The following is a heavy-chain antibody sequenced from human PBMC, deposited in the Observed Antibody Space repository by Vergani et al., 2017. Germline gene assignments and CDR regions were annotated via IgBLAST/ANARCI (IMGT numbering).Heavy chain of an antibody. V-gene: IGHV4-38-2*01. CDR2: IHHSGDT. J-gene: IGHJ6*02. CDR3: ARHRGLGGFFPSSYFYGMDV. D-gene: IGHD3-16*01. CDR1: DSSIMTNPY. Sequence: QVQLQESGPGLVKPSETLTLTCDVSDSSIMTNPYWGWFRQSPGKGLEWIGCIHHSGDTHYNSSLKSRVSISIVSSSKFSLSRTSVTAADTAIYYCARHRGLGGFFPSSYFYGMDVRGHGTTVTVSS.